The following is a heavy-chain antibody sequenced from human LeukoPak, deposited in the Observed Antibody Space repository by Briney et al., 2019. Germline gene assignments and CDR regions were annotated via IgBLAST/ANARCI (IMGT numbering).Heavy chain of an antibody. V-gene: IGHV4-59*08. CDR3: ARLSGSSEVDY. D-gene: IGHD3-10*01. CDR1: GGSISSYY. J-gene: IGHJ4*02. CDR2: IYYSGST. Sequence: NPSETLSLTCTVSGGSISSYYWSWIRQPPGKGLEWIGYIYYSGSTNYNPSLKSRVTISVDTSKNQFSLKLSSVTAADTAVYYCARLSGSSEVDYWGQGTLVTVSS.